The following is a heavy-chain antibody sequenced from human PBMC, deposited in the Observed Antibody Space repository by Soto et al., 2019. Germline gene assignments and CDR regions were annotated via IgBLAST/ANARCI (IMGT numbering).Heavy chain of an antibody. CDR1: GGSISSGGYS. CDR2: IYHSGST. J-gene: IGHJ4*02. Sequence: SLTCAVSGGSISSGGYSWSWIRQPPGKGLEWIGYIYHSGSTYYNPSLKSRVTISVDRSKNQFSLKLSSVTAADTAVYYCARSGGSGSYYRVDYWGQGTLVTVSS. D-gene: IGHD3-10*01. V-gene: IGHV4-30-2*01. CDR3: ARSGGSGSYYRVDY.